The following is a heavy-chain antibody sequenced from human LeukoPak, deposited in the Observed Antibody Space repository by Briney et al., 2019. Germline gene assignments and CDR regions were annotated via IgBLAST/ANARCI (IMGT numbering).Heavy chain of an antibody. CDR2: ISYDGSNK. J-gene: IGHJ4*02. CDR3: ARGVGYSSGWYPLEADY. D-gene: IGHD6-19*01. CDR1: GFTFGSHT. Sequence: PGGSLRLSCAASGFTFGSHTMHWVRQAPGKGLEWVAVISYDGSNKYYADSVKGRFIISRDNSKKTLYLQTNSLRAEDTAVYYCARGVGYSSGWYPLEADYWGQGTLVTVSS. V-gene: IGHV3-30*04.